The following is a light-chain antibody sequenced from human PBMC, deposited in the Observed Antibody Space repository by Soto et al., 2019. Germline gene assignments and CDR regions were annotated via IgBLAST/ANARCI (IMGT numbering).Light chain of an antibody. V-gene: IGKV3-11*01. J-gene: IGKJ5*01. Sequence: EIVLTQSPATLSVSPGGRATLTCRASQSISDTLAWYQQKPGQAPRLLIYSASRTATGLPGRFSGSGSGTDFTLTISSLEPEDFAVYYCQQRSNWPPITFGQGTRLEIK. CDR2: SAS. CDR1: QSISDT. CDR3: QQRSNWPPIT.